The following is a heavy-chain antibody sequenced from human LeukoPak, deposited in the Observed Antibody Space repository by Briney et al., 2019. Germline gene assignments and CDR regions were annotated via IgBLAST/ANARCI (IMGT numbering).Heavy chain of an antibody. J-gene: IGHJ6*03. V-gene: IGHV3-7*01. CDR2: IREDGSEQ. D-gene: IGHD2/OR15-2a*01. CDR1: GFTFSTYW. Sequence: GGSLRLSCAASGFTFSTYWMSWVCQAPGKGLEWVANIREDGSEQYYVDSVKGRFTISRDNAKHSLFLQMNSLRAEDTAVYYCARVAVIYYYYMEVWGKGTTVTVSS. CDR3: ARVAVIYYYYMEV.